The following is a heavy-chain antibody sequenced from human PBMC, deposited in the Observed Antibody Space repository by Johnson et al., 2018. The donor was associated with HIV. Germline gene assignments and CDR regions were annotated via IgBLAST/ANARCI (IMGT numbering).Heavy chain of an antibody. CDR1: GFTFSSYW. D-gene: IGHD3-10*01. Sequence: QVQLVESGGGLVQPGGSLRLSCAASGFTFSSYWMHWVRQAPGKGLEWVAVISYDGSNKYYADSVKGRFTISRDNSKNMVYLQMNSLRAEDTAVYYCAKGFGSRSGAFDIWGQGTMVTVS. V-gene: IGHV3-30*14. J-gene: IGHJ3*02. CDR2: ISYDGSNK. CDR3: AKGFGSRSGAFDI.